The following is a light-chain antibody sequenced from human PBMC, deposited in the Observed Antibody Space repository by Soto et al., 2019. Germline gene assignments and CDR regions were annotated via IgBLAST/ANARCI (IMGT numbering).Light chain of an antibody. CDR1: SSNIGAGYD. V-gene: IGLV1-40*01. CDR2: GNS. CDR3: QSYASSLSGLV. J-gene: IGLJ1*01. Sequence: QSVLTQPPSVSGAPGQRVTISCTGSSSNIGAGYDVHWYQQLPGTAPKLLIYGNSNRPSGVPDRFSGSKSGTSASLAITGLQAEDEAGYHCQSYASSLSGLVFGTGTKVTVL.